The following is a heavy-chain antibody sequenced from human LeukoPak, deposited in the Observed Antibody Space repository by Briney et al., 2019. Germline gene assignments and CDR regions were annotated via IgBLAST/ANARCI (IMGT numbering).Heavy chain of an antibody. CDR1: GITLSNYG. Sequence: RLGGSLRLSCAVSGITLSNYGMTWVRQAPGKGLEWGAGIGDSGDSTNHADPGKGRFTISRDNSKNTLYLQMNSLRAEDTAVYFCAKRGVVIRVILVGFHKEAYYFDSWGQGALVTVSS. CDR2: IGDSGDST. CDR3: AKRGVVIRVILVGFHKEAYYFDS. J-gene: IGHJ4*02. V-gene: IGHV3-23*01. D-gene: IGHD3-22*01.